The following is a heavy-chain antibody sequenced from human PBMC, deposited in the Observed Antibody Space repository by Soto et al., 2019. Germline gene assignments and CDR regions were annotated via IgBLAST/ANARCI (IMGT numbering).Heavy chain of an antibody. CDR3: ARADRGRLDY. J-gene: IGHJ4*02. V-gene: IGHV4-61*08. Sequence: PSETLSLTCSVSGDSIRSGGHYWGWIRQPPGKGLEWIGYIYYSGSTNYNPSLKSRVTISVDTSKNQFSLKLSSVTAADTAVYYCARADRGRLDYWGQGTLVTVSS. CDR1: GDSIRSGGHY. CDR2: IYYSGST. D-gene: IGHD3-10*01.